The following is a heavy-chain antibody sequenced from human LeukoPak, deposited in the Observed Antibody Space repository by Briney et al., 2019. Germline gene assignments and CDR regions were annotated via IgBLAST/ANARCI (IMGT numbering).Heavy chain of an antibody. J-gene: IGHJ4*02. CDR2: ISYDGSNK. CDR3: ARGGLGRLLEWLMVL. CDR1: GFTFSSYA. V-gene: IGHV3-30-3*01. D-gene: IGHD3-3*01. Sequence: PGRSLRLSCAASGFTFSSYAMHWVRQAPGKGLEWVAVISYDGSNKYYADSVKGRFTISRDSSKNTLYLQMNSLRAEDTAVYYCARGGLGRLLEWLMVLWGQGTLVTVSS.